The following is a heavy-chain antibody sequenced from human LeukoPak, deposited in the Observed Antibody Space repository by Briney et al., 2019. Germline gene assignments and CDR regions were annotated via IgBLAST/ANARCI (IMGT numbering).Heavy chain of an antibody. V-gene: IGHV1-18*04. CDR3: ARDSGYDPKGVFDY. CDR1: GYTFTGYG. D-gene: IGHD5-12*01. CDR2: ISAYNGNT. J-gene: IGHJ4*02. Sequence: ASVKVSCKASGYTFTGYGISWVRQAPGQGLEWMGWISAYNGNTNYAQKLQGRVTMTTDTSTSTAYMELRSLRSDDTAVYYCARDSGYDPKGVFDYWGQGTLVTVSS.